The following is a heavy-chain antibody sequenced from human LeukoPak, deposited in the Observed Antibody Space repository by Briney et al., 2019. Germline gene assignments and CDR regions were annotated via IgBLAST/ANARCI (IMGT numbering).Heavy chain of an antibody. Sequence: PSETLSLTCTVSGASISSYYWSWLRQPPGKGLEWLAYIYYTGITNYNPSLKSRVTISVDTSKNQLSLKLNSVTAGDTAVYYCARHYSSGTYPLDSWGQGTLVTVSS. D-gene: IGHD3-10*01. CDR3: ARHYSSGTYPLDS. J-gene: IGHJ4*02. V-gene: IGHV4-59*01. CDR2: IYYTGIT. CDR1: GASISSYY.